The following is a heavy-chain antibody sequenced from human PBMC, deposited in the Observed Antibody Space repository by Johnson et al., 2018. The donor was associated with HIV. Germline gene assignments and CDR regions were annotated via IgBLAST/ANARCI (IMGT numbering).Heavy chain of an antibody. CDR2: ISSDGSNK. J-gene: IGHJ3*02. CDR1: AFAFSSYA. D-gene: IGHD2-21*01. V-gene: IGHV3-30*04. Sequence: QVQLVESGGGVVQPGKSLRLSCVASAFAFSSYAMHWVRQTPGKGLEWVAVISSDGSNKYFADSVKGRFIISRDNSKNTLYLQMNSLTTEDTAAYYCARGGGCGGDCYSGLDAFDIWGQGTMVTVS. CDR3: ARGGGCGGDCYSGLDAFDI.